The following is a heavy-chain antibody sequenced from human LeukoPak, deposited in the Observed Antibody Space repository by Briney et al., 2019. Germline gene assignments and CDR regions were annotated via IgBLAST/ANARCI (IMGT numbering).Heavy chain of an antibody. J-gene: IGHJ3*02. Sequence: GASVKVSCKASGYTFTSYFIHWVRQAPGQGLEWMGIINPSGGTTTYAQKFQGRVTMTSDTSTSTVYMELSSLRSEDTAVFYCARVSGDDYSGYSTFDMWGQGTMVTVSS. V-gene: IGHV1-46*01. CDR1: GYTFTSYF. CDR3: ARVSGDDYSGYSTFDM. D-gene: IGHD3-22*01. CDR2: INPSGGTT.